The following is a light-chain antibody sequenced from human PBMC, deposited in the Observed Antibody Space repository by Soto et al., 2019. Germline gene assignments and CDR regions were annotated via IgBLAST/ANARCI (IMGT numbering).Light chain of an antibody. CDR3: SSYSRSSTLG. CDR1: SSDVGGYNF. CDR2: DVS. V-gene: IGLV2-14*03. J-gene: IGLJ1*01. Sequence: QSVLTQPASVSGSPGQSITVFCTGTSSDVGGYNFVSWYQQHPGKAPKLMLYDVSHRPSGVSNRFSGSKSGNTASLTISGLHTEDEADYYCSSYSRSSTLGFGSGTKVTVL.